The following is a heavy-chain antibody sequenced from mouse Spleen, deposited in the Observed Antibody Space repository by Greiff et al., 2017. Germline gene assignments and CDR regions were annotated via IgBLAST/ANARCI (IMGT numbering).Heavy chain of an antibody. J-gene: IGHJ2*01. CDR2: IDPANGNT. D-gene: IGHD1-1*01. Sequence: EVQLQQSGAELVKPGASVKLSCTASGFNIKDTYMHWVKQRPEQGLEWIGRIDPANGNTKYDPKFQGKATITADTSSNTAYLQLSSLTSEDTAVYYCARAYYYGSSLDYWGQGTTLTVSS. CDR3: ARAYYYGSSLDY. CDR1: GFNIKDTY. V-gene: IGHV14-3*02.